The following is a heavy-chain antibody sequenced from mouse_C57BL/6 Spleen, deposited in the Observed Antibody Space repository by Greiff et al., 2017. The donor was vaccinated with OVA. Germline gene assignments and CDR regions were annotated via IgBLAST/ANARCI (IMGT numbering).Heavy chain of an antibody. CDR2: IWSGGST. Sequence: VQLQQSGPGLVQPSQSLSITCTVSGFSLTSYGVHWVRQSPGKGLEWLGVIWSGGSTDYNAAFISRLSISKDNSKSQVFFKMNSLKADDTDIYYCARMITTVAWFAYWGQGTLVTVSA. V-gene: IGHV2-2*01. CDR1: GFSLTSYG. J-gene: IGHJ3*01. D-gene: IGHD2-4*01. CDR3: ARMITTVAWFAY.